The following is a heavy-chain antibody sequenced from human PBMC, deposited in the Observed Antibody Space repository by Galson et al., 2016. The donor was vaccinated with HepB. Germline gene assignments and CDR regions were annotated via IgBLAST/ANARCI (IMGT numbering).Heavy chain of an antibody. J-gene: IGHJ4*02. V-gene: IGHV3-23*01. CDR2: INFNSGST. Sequence: SLRLSCAASGFTFSNYAMSWVRQAPGKGLEWVSAINFNSGSTYYADSVKGRFTISRGNSKNTLYLQMKSLRAEDTAVYYCAKTRWAIGRFDYWGQGTRVTVSS. CDR3: AKTRWAIGRFDY. CDR1: GFTFSNYA. D-gene: IGHD6-13*01.